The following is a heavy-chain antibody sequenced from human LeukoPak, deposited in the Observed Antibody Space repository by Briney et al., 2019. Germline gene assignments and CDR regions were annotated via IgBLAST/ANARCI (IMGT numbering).Heavy chain of an antibody. J-gene: IGHJ4*02. V-gene: IGHV3-30*03. Sequence: PGGSLRLSCAASGFTFSSYGMHWVRQAPGKGLEWVAVISYDGSNKYYADSVKGRFTISRDNFKNTLYLQMTSLRAEDTAVYYCATEMAAAYWGQGTLVTVSS. CDR3: ATEMAAAY. D-gene: IGHD5-24*01. CDR1: GFTFSSYG. CDR2: ISYDGSNK.